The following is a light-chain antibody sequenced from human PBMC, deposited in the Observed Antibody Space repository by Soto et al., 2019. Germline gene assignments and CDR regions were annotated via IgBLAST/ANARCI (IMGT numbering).Light chain of an antibody. CDR1: QSVSNH. CDR2: DAS. J-gene: IGKJ1*01. CDR3: QQRSNWPRGT. Sequence: PGERATLSCRASQSVSNHLAWYQHKSGQATRLLIYDASNRAIGIPARFSGSGSGTDFTLTISSLEPEDFSVYYCQQRSNWPRGTLGQGTKVDI. V-gene: IGKV3-11*01.